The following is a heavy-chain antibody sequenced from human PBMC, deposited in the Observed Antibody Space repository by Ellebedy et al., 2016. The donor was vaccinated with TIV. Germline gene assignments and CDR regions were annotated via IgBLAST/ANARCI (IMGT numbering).Heavy chain of an antibody. CDR2: IYSTGDT. D-gene: IGHD2-15*01. Sequence: PGGSLRLSCAASGFTVSNNYMRWVRQAPGKGLEWVSLIYSTGDTHYADFVKGRFTISRDNSKNTLYLQMNSLKAEDTAVYYCARELPLYCSGGSCYSYYFDYWGQGTLVTVSS. CDR3: ARELPLYCSGGSCYSYYFDY. CDR1: GFTVSNNY. J-gene: IGHJ4*02. V-gene: IGHV3-66*01.